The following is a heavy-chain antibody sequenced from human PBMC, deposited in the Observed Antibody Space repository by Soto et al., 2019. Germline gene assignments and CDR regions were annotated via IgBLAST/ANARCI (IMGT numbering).Heavy chain of an antibody. CDR1: GFSLSTSGLG. Sequence: QITLKESGPTLVKPTQTLTLTCTFSGFSLSTSGLGVGWIXXXXXXXLEWLALIYWDDDKRYSPSLKNRLTIXXXXXXXXXXXXXXXXXXXXXXXXXXXXXXXXXXXWFDPWGQGTLVTVSS. CDR3: XXXXXXXXXWFDP. CDR2: IYWDDDK. V-gene: IGHV2-5*02. J-gene: IGHJ5*02.